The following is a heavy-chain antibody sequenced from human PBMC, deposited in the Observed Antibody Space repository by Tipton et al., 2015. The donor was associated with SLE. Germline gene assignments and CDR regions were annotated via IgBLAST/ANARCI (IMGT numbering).Heavy chain of an antibody. CDR1: TYSFNDYF. CDR2: INPPSGGT. D-gene: IGHD6-13*01. Sequence: QSGAEVKKPGASVKVSCKAATYSFNDYFIHWVRQAPGQGPEWMGRINPPSGGTSYAQKFQGRITMTTDTSISTAYLELSRLTSDDMAVYYCAREAAAPLDYWGQGTLVTVSS. J-gene: IGHJ4*02. V-gene: IGHV1-2*06. CDR3: AREAAAPLDY.